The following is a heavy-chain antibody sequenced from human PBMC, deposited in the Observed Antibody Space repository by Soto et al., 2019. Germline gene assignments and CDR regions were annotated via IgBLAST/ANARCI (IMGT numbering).Heavy chain of an antibody. Sequence: EVQLVEAGGGMVKPGGSLRLSCAASGFTFSSYSMNWVRQAPGKWLEWVSSISSSISYINYEDSVTGRFTISRDNATNTLYLQMNSLRAEDTAVYYCARDFIVVPAAIAGGFDPWGQGTLVTVSS. CDR1: GFTFSSYS. D-gene: IGHD2-2*01. CDR2: ISSSISYI. J-gene: IGHJ5*02. CDR3: ARDFIVVPAAIAGGFDP. V-gene: IGHV3-21*01.